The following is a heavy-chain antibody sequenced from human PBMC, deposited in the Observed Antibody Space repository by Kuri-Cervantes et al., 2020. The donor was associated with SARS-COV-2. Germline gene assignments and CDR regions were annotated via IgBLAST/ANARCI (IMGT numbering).Heavy chain of an antibody. CDR1: GFTLSSYA. V-gene: IGHV3-21*01. CDR3: ARDRGKIAARIYYYYGMDV. CDR2: ISSSSSYI. D-gene: IGHD6-6*01. J-gene: IGHJ6*02. Sequence: GESLKISCAASGFTLSSYAMNWVRQAPGKGLEWVSSISSSSSYIYYADSVKGRFTISRDNAKNSLYLQMNSLRAEDTAVYYCARDRGKIAARIYYYYGMDVWGQGTTVTVSS.